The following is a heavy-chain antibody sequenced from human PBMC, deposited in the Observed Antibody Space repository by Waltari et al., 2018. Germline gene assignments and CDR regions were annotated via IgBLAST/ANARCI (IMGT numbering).Heavy chain of an antibody. CDR2: IWYDGSNK. Sequence: QEKLVESGGGVVQSGRSLKLSCEASGFSFTNYGMHWVRQAPGKGLEWVAIIWYDGSNKYYADSVKGRFDISRDNSRNTLYLQMDSLRAEDTAVYFCARDQYGESFYYAMNVWGQGTAVTVSS. D-gene: IGHD1-26*01. V-gene: IGHV3-33*01. J-gene: IGHJ6*02. CDR1: GFSFTNYG. CDR3: ARDQYGESFYYAMNV.